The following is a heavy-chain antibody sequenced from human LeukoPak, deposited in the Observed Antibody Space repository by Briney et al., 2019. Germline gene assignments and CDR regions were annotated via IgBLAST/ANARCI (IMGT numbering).Heavy chain of an antibody. CDR2: IYHSGNT. CDR3: AREGYYDILTVYYY. Sequence: SETLSLTCAVSGYSFSSDYYWGWIRQPPVKGLEGIGSIYHSGNTYYNPSLKSRVTISVDTSKNQFSLKLSSVTAADTAVYYCAREGYYDILTVYYYWGQGTLVTVSS. CDR1: GYSFSSDYY. D-gene: IGHD3-9*01. V-gene: IGHV4-38-2*02. J-gene: IGHJ4*02.